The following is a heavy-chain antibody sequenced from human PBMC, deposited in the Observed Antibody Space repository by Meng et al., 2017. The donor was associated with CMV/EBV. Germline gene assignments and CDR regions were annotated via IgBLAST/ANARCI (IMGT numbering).Heavy chain of an antibody. CDR2: IIPILGIA. Sequence: SVKVSCKASGDTFSSYAISWVRQAPGQGLEWMGGIIPILGIANYAQKFQGRVTITADKSTSTAYMELSSLRSEDTAVYYCAGGYYGSGRDYWGQGTLVTVSS. CDR3: AGGYYGSGRDY. CDR1: GDTFSSYA. D-gene: IGHD3-10*01. J-gene: IGHJ4*02. V-gene: IGHV1-69*10.